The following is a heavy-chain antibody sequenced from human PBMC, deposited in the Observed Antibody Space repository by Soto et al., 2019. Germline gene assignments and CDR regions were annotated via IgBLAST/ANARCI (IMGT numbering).Heavy chain of an antibody. CDR2: IFSNDEK. CDR1: GFSLSNARMG. D-gene: IGHD1-1*01. CDR3: ARIQRDEYYYGMDV. V-gene: IGHV2-26*01. J-gene: IGHJ6*02. Sequence: QVTLKESGPVLVKPTETLTLTCTVSGFSLSNARMGVSWIRQPPGKALEWLAHIFSNDEKSYSTSLKSRLTISKDTSKSQVVLTMTNMDPVDTATYYCARIQRDEYYYGMDVWGQGTTVTVSS.